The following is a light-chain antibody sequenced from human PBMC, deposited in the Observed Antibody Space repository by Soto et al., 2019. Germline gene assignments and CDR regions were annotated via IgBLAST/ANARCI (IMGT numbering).Light chain of an antibody. J-gene: IGLJ3*02. CDR2: EVT. V-gene: IGLV2-8*01. CDR1: SSDVGGYDY. CDR3: TSYSRYRVLV. Sequence: QSVLTQPPSASGSPGRSVTISCTGTSSDVGGYDYVSWFQQHPGKAPKLIIYEVTKRPSGVPDRFSASKSGHTASLTVSGLQAEDEADYYCTSYSRYRVLVFGGGTKVTVL.